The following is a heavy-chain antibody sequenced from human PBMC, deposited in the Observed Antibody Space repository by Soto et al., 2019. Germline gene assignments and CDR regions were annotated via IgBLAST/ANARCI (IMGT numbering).Heavy chain of an antibody. CDR1: GGTFSSYG. Sequence: QVQLVQSGAEVKKPGSSAKVSCKASGGTFSSYGISWVRQAPGQGLEWMGGIIPIFGTANYAQKFQGRVTITADESTSTAYMELSSLRSEDTAVYYCARAAQPRDYYYGMDVWGQGTTVTVSS. CDR3: ARAAQPRDYYYGMDV. J-gene: IGHJ6*02. V-gene: IGHV1-69*12. CDR2: IIPIFGTA.